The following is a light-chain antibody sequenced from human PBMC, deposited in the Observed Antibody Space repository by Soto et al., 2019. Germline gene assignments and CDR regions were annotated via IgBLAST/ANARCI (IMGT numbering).Light chain of an antibody. Sequence: EIVLTQSPGTLSLSPGERATLSCRASQSVTSSSLAWFQQKPGQAPRLLIYGASIRATGIPDRFSGSGSGTDFALTISSLEPEDFAVYHCPQYNSWPLTFGQGTKVDIK. J-gene: IGKJ1*01. V-gene: IGKV3-20*01. CDR3: PQYNSWPLT. CDR1: QSVTSSS. CDR2: GAS.